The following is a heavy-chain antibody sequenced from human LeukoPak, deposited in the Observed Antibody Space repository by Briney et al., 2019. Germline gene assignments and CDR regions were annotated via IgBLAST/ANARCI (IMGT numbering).Heavy chain of an antibody. CDR2: IRYDGSNK. J-gene: IGHJ6*04. Sequence: GGSLRLSCAASGFTFSSYGMHWVRQAPGKGLEWVAVIRYDGSNKYYADSVKGRFTISRDNSKNTPYLQMNSLRAEDTAVYYCARQAAAGTEGYYYYGMDVWGKGTTATVSS. CDR1: GFTFSSYG. CDR3: ARQAAAGTEGYYYYGMDV. D-gene: IGHD6-13*01. V-gene: IGHV3-33*01.